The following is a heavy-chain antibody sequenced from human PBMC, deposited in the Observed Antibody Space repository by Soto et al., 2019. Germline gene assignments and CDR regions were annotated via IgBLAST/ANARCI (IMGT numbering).Heavy chain of an antibody. CDR2: ISAYNGNT. Sequence: ASVKVSCKASGLAFSNSRISWVRQAPGQGLEWMGWISAYNGNTNYAQKLQGRVTMTTDTSTSTAYMELRSLRSDDTAVYYCARVKGIAAAEVYYYYMDVWGKGTTVTVSS. J-gene: IGHJ6*03. CDR3: ARVKGIAAAEVYYYYMDV. D-gene: IGHD6-13*01. V-gene: IGHV1-18*01. CDR1: GLAFSNSR.